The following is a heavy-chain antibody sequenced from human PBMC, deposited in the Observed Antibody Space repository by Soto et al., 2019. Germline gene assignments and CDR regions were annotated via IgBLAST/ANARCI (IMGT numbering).Heavy chain of an antibody. Sequence: PGGSLRLSCAASGFTVSSNYMSWVRQAPGKGLEWVSVIYSGGSTYYADSVKGRFTISRDNSKNTLYLQMNSLRAEDTAVYYCARDSYDFWSGYLYNWFDPWGQGTLVTVSS. CDR1: GFTVSSNY. V-gene: IGHV3-66*01. J-gene: IGHJ5*02. CDR3: ARDSYDFWSGYLYNWFDP. CDR2: IYSGGST. D-gene: IGHD3-3*01.